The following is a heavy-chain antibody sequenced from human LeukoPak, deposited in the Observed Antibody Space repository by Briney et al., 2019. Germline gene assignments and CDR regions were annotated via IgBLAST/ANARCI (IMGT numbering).Heavy chain of an antibody. J-gene: IGHJ4*02. D-gene: IGHD7-27*01. CDR1: GFIFSSYV. Sequence: PGGSLRLSCAASGFIFSSYVMIWVRQAPGRGLEWVSIIGTSGGDIHYADSVKGRFSISRDNSKNTLSLQMNSLRVDDTAAYYRARDPNWGSGYWGQGTLVTVSS. CDR2: IGTSGGDI. V-gene: IGHV3-23*01. CDR3: ARDPNWGSGY.